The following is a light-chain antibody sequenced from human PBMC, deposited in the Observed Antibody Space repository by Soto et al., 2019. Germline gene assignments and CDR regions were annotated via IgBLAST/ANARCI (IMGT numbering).Light chain of an antibody. CDR1: SSNIGAGYD. J-gene: IGLJ2*01. V-gene: IGLV1-40*01. CDR2: GNS. Sequence: QSVLTQPPSVSGAPGQRVTISCTGSSSNIGAGYDVHWYQQLPGTAPKLLIYGNSNRPSGVPDRFSGSNSGTSASLAITGLQAEDEADYYCQSYDSSLRSVVFGGGTKLTVL. CDR3: QSYDSSLRSVV.